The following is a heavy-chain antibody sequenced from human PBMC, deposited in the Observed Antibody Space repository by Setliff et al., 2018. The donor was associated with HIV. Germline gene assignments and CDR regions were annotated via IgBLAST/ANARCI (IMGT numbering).Heavy chain of an antibody. CDR1: GYTFSDYD. Sequence: GASVKVSCKASGYTFSDYDVAWVRQAPGQGLEWMGWISGYSGHTSYAQKFQGRVTMTTDTATSTAYMEVRSLRSDDTAVYYCARTDYGGNSGGNYFDCWGQGSLVTV. D-gene: IGHD4-17*01. V-gene: IGHV1-18*01. CDR3: ARTDYGGNSGGNYFDC. CDR2: ISGYSGHT. J-gene: IGHJ4*02.